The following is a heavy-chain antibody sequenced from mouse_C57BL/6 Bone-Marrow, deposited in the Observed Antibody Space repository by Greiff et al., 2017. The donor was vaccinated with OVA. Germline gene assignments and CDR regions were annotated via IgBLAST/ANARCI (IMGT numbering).Heavy chain of an antibody. CDR1: GYTFTDYY. CDR2: INPNNGGT. J-gene: IGHJ4*01. Sequence: EVQLQQSGPELVKPEASVKISCKASGYTFTDYYMNWVKQSHGKSLEWIGDINPNNGGTSYNQKFKGKATLTVDKSSSTAYMELRSLTSEDSAVYYCARRGLLPPYAMDYWGQGTSVTVSS. CDR3: ARRGLLPPYAMDY. D-gene: IGHD1-1*01. V-gene: IGHV1-26*01.